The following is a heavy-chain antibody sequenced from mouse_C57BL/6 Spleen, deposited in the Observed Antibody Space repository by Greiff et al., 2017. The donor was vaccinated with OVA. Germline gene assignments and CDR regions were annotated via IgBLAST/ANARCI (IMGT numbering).Heavy chain of an antibody. V-gene: IGHV2-5*01. CDR1: GFSLTSYG. CDR2: IWRGGST. J-gene: IGHJ1*03. D-gene: IGHD2-2*01. Sequence: VKLQESGPGLVQPSQSLSITCTVSGFSLTSYGVHWVRQSPGKGLEWLGVIWRGGSTDYNAAFMSRLSITKDNSKSQVFFKMNSLQADDTAIYYCAKEGGYGLWYFDVWGTGTTVTVSS. CDR3: AKEGGYGLWYFDV.